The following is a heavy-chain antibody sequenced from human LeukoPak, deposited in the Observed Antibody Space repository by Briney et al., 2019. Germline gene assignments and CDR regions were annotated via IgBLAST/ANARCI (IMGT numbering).Heavy chain of an antibody. V-gene: IGHV4-61*02. Sequence: PSETLSLTCTVSGGFISSGSYYWSWIRQPAGKGLEWIGRIYTSGSTNYNPSLKSRVTISVDTSENQFSLKLSSVTAADTAVYYCARGGLYCSSTSCYQNYYYYYYMDVWGKGTTVTVSS. CDR3: ARGGLYCSSTSCYQNYYYYYYMDV. J-gene: IGHJ6*03. CDR2: IYTSGST. CDR1: GGFISSGSYY. D-gene: IGHD2-2*01.